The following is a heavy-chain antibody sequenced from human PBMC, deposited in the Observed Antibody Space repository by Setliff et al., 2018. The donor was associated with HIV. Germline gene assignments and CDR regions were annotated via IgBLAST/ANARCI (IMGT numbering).Heavy chain of an antibody. CDR2: ISYDGKSI. Sequence: GSLRLSCAASGFTFSAYSFHWVRQAPGKGLEWVAVISYDGKSIQYADSVKGRFTISRDNGKNAIYLQMNSLRVDDTAIYYCASTFFGGPTATPGGKIDFDYWGQGTLVTVSS. CDR1: GFTFSAYS. D-gene: IGHD3-16*01. CDR3: ASTFFGGPTATPGGKIDFDY. J-gene: IGHJ4*02. V-gene: IGHV3-30*04.